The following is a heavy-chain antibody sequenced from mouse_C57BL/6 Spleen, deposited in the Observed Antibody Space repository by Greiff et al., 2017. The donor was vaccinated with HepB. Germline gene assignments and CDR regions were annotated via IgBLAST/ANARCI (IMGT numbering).Heavy chain of an antibody. CDR3: ARTGTYCDV. CDR1: GYTFTDYY. Sequence: EVQLQQSGPELVKPGASVKISCKASGYTFTDYYMNWVKQSHGKSLEWIGDINPNNGGTSYNQKFKGKATLTVDKSSSTAYMEIRSLTSEDSAVYYCARTGTYCDVWGTGTTVTVSS. V-gene: IGHV1-26*01. J-gene: IGHJ1*03. CDR2: INPNNGGT. D-gene: IGHD4-1*01.